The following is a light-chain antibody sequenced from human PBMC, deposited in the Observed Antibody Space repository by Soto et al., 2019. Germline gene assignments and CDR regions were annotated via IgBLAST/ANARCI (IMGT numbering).Light chain of an antibody. V-gene: IGKV3-20*01. Sequence: EIVVTQSPGTLSLPPGERATLSCRASQSVSSSYLAWYQQKPGQAPTLLIYGASTRATGIPDRFSGSGSGTDFTLTISRLEPEDFAVYYCQQYGSSPLYTFGQGTK. CDR2: GAS. J-gene: IGKJ2*01. CDR1: QSVSSSY. CDR3: QQYGSSPLYT.